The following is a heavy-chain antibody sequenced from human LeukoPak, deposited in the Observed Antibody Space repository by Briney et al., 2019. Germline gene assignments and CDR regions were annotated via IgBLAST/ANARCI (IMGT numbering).Heavy chain of an antibody. J-gene: IGHJ4*02. CDR2: FDPEDGET. V-gene: IGHV1-24*01. D-gene: IGHD3-22*01. CDR1: GHTLTELS. CDR3: AIPPPYYYDSSGYFPPYFDY. Sequence: ASVKVSCKVSGHTLTELSMHWVRQAPGKGLEWMGGFDPEDGETIYAQKFQGRVTMTEDTSTDTAYMELSSLRSEDTAVYYCAIPPPYYYDSSGYFPPYFDYWGQGTLVTVSS.